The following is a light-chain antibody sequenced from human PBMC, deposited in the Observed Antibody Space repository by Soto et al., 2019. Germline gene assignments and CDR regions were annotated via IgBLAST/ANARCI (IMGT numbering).Light chain of an antibody. V-gene: IGKV4-1*01. J-gene: IGKJ2*01. Sequence: DIVMTQSPDSLAVSLGERATINCKSSQSVLYNSNNKNYLAWYQQKPGQSPKLLIYWASTRESGVPDRFSGSGSGTDFTLTISSLQAEDVAVYYCQQYYSTLHTFGQGTRLEIK. CDR1: QSVLYNSNNKNY. CDR2: WAS. CDR3: QQYYSTLHT.